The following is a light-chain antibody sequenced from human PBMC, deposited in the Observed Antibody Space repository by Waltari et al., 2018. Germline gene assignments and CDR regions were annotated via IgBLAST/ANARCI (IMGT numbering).Light chain of an antibody. J-gene: IGKJ3*01. V-gene: IGKV3-11*01. CDR3: QQRSNWPPIFT. CDR1: QSVSSY. Sequence: EIVLTQSPATLSLSPGERATLSCRASQSVSSYLAWYQQKPAQAPRLLIFDASKRATGIPARCSGSGSSTDFTLTISSLVPEDFAVYYCQQRSNWPPIFTFGPGTKVDIK. CDR2: DAS.